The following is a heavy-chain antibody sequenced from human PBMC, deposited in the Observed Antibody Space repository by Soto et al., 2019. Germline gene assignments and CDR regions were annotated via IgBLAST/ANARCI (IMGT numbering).Heavy chain of an antibody. CDR2: IYYSGST. CDR3: ARLVWGSYRSDY. D-gene: IGHD3-16*02. CDR1: GGSISSGGYY. J-gene: IGHJ4*02. V-gene: IGHV4-31*03. Sequence: VQLQESGPGLVKPSQTLSLTCTVSGGSISSGGYYWSWIRQHPGKGLEWIGYIYYSGSTYYNPSLTSRVTISVDTSKNQFYLKLSAVAAADTAVYYCARLVWGSYRSDYWGQGTLVTVSS.